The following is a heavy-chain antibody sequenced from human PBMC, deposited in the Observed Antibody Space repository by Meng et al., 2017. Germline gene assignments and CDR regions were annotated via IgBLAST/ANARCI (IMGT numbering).Heavy chain of an antibody. J-gene: IGHJ5*02. CDR2: IIPIFGTA. CDR3: ARTQADRGWFDP. V-gene: IGHV1-69*13. Sequence: SVKVSCKASGGTFSSYAISWVRQAPGQGLEWMGGIIPIFGTANYAQKFQGRVTITADESTSTAYMELSSLRSEDTAMYYCARTQADRGWFDPWGQGTLVTVS. D-gene: IGHD2-15*01. CDR1: GGTFSSYA.